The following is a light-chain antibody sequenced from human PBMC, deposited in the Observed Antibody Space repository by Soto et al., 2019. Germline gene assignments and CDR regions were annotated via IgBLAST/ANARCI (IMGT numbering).Light chain of an antibody. CDR2: AAS. J-gene: IGKJ4*01. CDR3: QKYNSAPLT. Sequence: DIQMTQSPSTLSASVGDRVTVTCRASQSFNTWLAWYQQKPGKVPKLLIYAASTLQSGVPSRFSGSGSGTDFTLTISSLQPEDVATYYCQKYNSAPLTFGGGTKVDIK. CDR1: QSFNTW. V-gene: IGKV1-27*01.